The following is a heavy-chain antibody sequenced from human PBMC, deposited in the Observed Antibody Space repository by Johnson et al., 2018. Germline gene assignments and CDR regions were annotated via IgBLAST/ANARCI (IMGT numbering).Heavy chain of an antibody. CDR1: GGTFSSYG. J-gene: IGHJ6*02. CDR3: ADVECGSQSCHPHYGVDG. D-gene: IGHD2-15*01. CDR2: IIPIFRTA. V-gene: IGHV1-69*01. Sequence: QVQLVESGAEVKKPGSSEKVSCKASGGTFSSYGISWVRQAPGQGLEWMGGIIPIFRTANYAQNFQGRVTITADESTSTAYMELRRLGYEDAAVYYCADVECGSQSCHPHYGVDGWGQGATVIVSS.